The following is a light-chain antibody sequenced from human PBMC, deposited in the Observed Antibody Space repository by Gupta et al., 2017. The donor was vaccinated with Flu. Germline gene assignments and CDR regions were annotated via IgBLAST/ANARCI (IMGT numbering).Light chain of an antibody. CDR1: QSISSW. CDR2: KAS. Sequence: DIQMTKSPSTLSASVGDRVTITCRASQSISSWLAWYQQKPGKAPKLLIYKASSLESVVPSRFSGSGSGTEFTLTISSLQPDDFATYYCQQYNSYSPVTFGQGTKVEIK. CDR3: QQYNSYSPVT. V-gene: IGKV1-5*03. J-gene: IGKJ1*01.